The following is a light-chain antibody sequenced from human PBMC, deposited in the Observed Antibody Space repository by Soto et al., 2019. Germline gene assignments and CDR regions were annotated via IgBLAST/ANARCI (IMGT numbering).Light chain of an antibody. CDR2: NTY. CDR3: SAWDDSLNGPV. Sequence: QPVLTQPPSASGTPGQRVIISCSGSSSNIGSNSGNWYQQLPGTAPKLLIYNTYQRPLGVPDRFSGSKSGTSASLAISGLQSEDEGDYFCSAWDDSLNGPVFGGGTKLTVL. V-gene: IGLV1-44*01. CDR1: SSNIGSNS. J-gene: IGLJ3*02.